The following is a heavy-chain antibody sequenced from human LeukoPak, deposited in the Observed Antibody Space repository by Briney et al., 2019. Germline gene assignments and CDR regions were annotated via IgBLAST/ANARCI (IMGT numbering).Heavy chain of an antibody. CDR3: ARGRYCSGGSCADY. CDR1: GGSISSGDYY. V-gene: IGHV4-30-4*08. J-gene: IGHJ4*02. CDR2: IYYSGST. D-gene: IGHD2-15*01. Sequence: SQTLSLTCTVSGGSISSGDYYWSWIRQPPGKGLEWIGYIYYSGSTYYNPSLKSRVTIPVDTSKNQFSLKLSSVTAADTAVYYCARGRYCSGGSCADYWGQGTLVTVSS.